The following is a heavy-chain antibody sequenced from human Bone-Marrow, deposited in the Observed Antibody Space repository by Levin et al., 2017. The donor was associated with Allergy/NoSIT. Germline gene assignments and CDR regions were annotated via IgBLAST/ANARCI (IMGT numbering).Heavy chain of an antibody. J-gene: IGHJ4*02. V-gene: IGHV3-53*01. D-gene: IGHD6-19*01. CDR1: GLTVSSNY. CDR3: TSFPSGTGWSPVDS. CDR2: MYSGGAT. Sequence: GGSLRLSCEASGLTVSSNYMSWVRQRPGKGLEWVSIMYSGGATYYADSAKGRFSISRDNSKNTLHLQMDSLRVDDTAVYYCTSFPSGTGWSPVDSWGQGTLVSVSS.